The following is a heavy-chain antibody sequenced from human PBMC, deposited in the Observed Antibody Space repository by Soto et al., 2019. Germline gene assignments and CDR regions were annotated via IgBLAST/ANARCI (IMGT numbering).Heavy chain of an antibody. V-gene: IGHV3-30*18. J-gene: IGHJ4*02. CDR3: AKSSMIVVDPNYFDY. D-gene: IGHD3-22*01. CDR1: GFTFSSYG. CDR2: ISYDGSNK. Sequence: GGSLRLSCAASGFTFSSYGMHWVRQAPGKGLEWVAVISYDGSNKYYADSVKGRFTISRDNSKNTLYLQMSSLRAEDTAVYYCAKSSMIVVDPNYFDYWGQGTLVTVSS.